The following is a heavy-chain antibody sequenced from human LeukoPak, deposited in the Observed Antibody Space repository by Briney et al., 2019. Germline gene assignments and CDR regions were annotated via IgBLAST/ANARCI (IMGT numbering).Heavy chain of an antibody. Sequence: ASVKVSCKASGYMFTSYGLSWVRQAPGQGLEWMGWISAYNGNTRYAQKFQGRVTMTTDTSTRTAYMEMRSLRSDGTAVYYCARDRRGRAVANPYYYNGMDVWGEGTTVTVSS. CDR1: GYMFTSYG. J-gene: IGHJ6*04. CDR3: ARDRRGRAVANPYYYNGMDV. V-gene: IGHV1-18*01. CDR2: ISAYNGNT. D-gene: IGHD6-19*01.